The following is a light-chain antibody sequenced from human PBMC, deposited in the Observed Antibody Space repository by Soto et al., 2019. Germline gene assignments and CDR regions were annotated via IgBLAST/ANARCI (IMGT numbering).Light chain of an antibody. CDR1: QSVSSD. J-gene: IGKJ1*01. V-gene: IGKV3-15*01. CDR3: QHYNSYSEA. Sequence: EIVMTQSPATLSVSPGERATLSCRASQSVSSDLAWYHQKPGQAPRLLIYDASTRATGIPGRFSGSGSGKEFNLTISSLQSEDFATYYCQHYNSYSEAFGQGTKVDIK. CDR2: DAS.